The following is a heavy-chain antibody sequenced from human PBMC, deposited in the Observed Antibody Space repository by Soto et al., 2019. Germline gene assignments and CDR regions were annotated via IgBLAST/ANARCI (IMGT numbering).Heavy chain of an antibody. CDR1: GYTFTSYH. Sequence: QVQLVQSGAEVKKPGASVKVSCKTSGYTFTSYHIIWVRQAPGQGLEWMGWISAYNTNTNYAQKFKGRVTMTTDTLTSTAYMELRSLRSDDTAVYDCARDAPHTDYWGQGTLVTVSS. V-gene: IGHV1-18*01. CDR3: ARDAPHTDY. D-gene: IGHD2-2*02. CDR2: ISAYNTNT. J-gene: IGHJ4*02.